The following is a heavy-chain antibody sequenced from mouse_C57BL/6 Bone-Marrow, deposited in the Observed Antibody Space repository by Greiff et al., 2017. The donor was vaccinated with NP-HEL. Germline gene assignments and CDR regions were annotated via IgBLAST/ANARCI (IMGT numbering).Heavy chain of an antibody. J-gene: IGHJ4*01. CDR1: GYSITSGYY. D-gene: IGHD2-4*01. CDR2: ISYDGSN. CDR3: ARGRLRYAMDY. V-gene: IGHV3-6*01. Sequence: VQLQQSGPGLVKPSQSLSLTCSVTGYSITSGYYWNWIRQFPGNKLEWMGYISYDGSNNYNPSLKNRISITRDTSKNQFFLKLNSVTTEDTATYYCARGRLRYAMDYWGQGTSVTVSS.